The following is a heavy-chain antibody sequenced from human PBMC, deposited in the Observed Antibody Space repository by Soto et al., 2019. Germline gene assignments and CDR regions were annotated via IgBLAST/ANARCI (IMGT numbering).Heavy chain of an antibody. Sequence: VGSLKISCNGSGYSFTSYWIGWVRQMPRKGLEWMGIIYPGDSDTRYSPSFQGQVTISADKSISTAYLQWSSLKASDTAMYYCARRMYYYDSSGYPRYYYYYGMDVWGQGTTVTVSS. CDR3: ARRMYYYDSSGYPRYYYYYGMDV. CDR2: IYPGDSDT. J-gene: IGHJ6*02. D-gene: IGHD3-22*01. CDR1: GYSFTSYW. V-gene: IGHV5-51*01.